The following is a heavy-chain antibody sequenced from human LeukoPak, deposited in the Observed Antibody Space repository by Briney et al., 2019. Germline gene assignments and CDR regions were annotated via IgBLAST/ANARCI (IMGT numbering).Heavy chain of an antibody. CDR2: ISYDGTSK. D-gene: IGHD6-13*01. J-gene: IGHJ4*02. V-gene: IGHV3-30-3*01. CDR1: GFTFSSYA. Sequence: GGSLRLSCAASGFTFSSYAMHWVRQPPGKGLEWVAVISYDGTSKYYADSVKGRFTISRDNSKNTLYLQMNSLRAEDTALYSCARAYTEGSSWYDYWGQGTLVTVSS. CDR3: ARAYTEGSSWYDY.